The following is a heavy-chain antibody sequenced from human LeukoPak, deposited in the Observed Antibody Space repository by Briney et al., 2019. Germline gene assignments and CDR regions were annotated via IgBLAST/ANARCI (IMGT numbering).Heavy chain of an antibody. CDR3: ARVKAMAKYYYYYGMDV. V-gene: IGHV4-34*01. CDR2: INHSGST. Sequence: PSETLSLTCAVYGGSFSGYYWSWIRQPPGKGLEWIGEINHSGSTNYNPSLKSRVTISVDTSKNQFSLKLSSVTAAGTAVYYCARVKAMAKYYYYYGMDVWGQGTTVTVSS. CDR1: GGSFSGYY. J-gene: IGHJ6*02. D-gene: IGHD5-18*01.